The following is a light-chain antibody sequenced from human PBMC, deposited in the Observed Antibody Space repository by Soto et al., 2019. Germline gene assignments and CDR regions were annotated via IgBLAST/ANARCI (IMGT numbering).Light chain of an antibody. V-gene: IGKV3-11*01. CDR1: QSVSSY. CDR2: GAS. CDR3: QQRSNWPGIT. J-gene: IGKJ5*01. Sequence: EIVLTQSPATLSLSPGERATLSCRASQSVSSYLAWYQQKPGQAPRLLIYGASNRATGIPARFGGSGSGTDFTLTISSLEPEDFAVYYCQQRSNWPGITFGQGTRLAIK.